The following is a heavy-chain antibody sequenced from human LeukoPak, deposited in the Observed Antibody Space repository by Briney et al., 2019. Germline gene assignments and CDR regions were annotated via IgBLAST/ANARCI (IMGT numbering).Heavy chain of an antibody. CDR3: AREPFTIFGVVIPKGGFADY. CDR2: INPDMGGT. J-gene: IGHJ4*02. Sequence: GASVKVSCKASGYTFTVYYMHWVRQAPGQGVGWMGRINPDMGGTNYAQKFQGRVTMTRDTSISTAYMELSRLRPDDTAVYYCAREPFTIFGVVIPKGGFADYWGQGTLVTVSS. D-gene: IGHD3-3*01. CDR1: GYTFTVYY. V-gene: IGHV1-2*06.